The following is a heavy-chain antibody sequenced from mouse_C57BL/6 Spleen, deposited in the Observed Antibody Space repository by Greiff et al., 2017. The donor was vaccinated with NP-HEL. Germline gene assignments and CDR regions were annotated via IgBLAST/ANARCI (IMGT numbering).Heavy chain of an antibody. CDR2: IYPGSGST. CDR1: GYTFTSYW. D-gene: IGHD1-1*01. V-gene: IGHV1-55*01. J-gene: IGHJ4*01. CDR3: ARGTHYYGSYYYAMDY. Sequence: QVQLQQPGAELVKPGASVKMSCKASGYTFTSYWITWVKQRPGQGLEWIGDIYPGSGSTNYNEKFKSKATLTVDTSSSTAYMQLSSLTSEDSAVYYCARGTHYYGSYYYAMDYWGQGTSVTVSS.